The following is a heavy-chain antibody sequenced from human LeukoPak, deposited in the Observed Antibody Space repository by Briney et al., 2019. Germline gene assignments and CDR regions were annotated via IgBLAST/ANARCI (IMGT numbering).Heavy chain of an antibody. CDR1: GFTFSSYE. D-gene: IGHD3-22*01. Sequence: GGSLRLSCAGSGFTFSSYEMNWVRQAPGKGLEWVSYINSGSSTIYYAPSVKGRFTISRDNAKNSLYLQMNSLRAEDTALYYCAKDRATMMGVIRTTPRGQFDYWGQGTLVTVSS. V-gene: IGHV3-48*03. J-gene: IGHJ4*02. CDR3: AKDRATMMGVIRTTPRGQFDY. CDR2: INSGSSTI.